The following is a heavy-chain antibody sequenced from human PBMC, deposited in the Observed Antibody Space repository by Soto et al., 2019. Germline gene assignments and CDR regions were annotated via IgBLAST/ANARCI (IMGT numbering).Heavy chain of an antibody. CDR3: AHRDRASGGLFDP. J-gene: IGHJ5*02. CDR2: IYWDDDN. Sequence: QITLKASGPTLVKPTQTLTLTCTFSGFSRSTSGVAVGWIRQSPGKALEWLSVIYWDDDNRSSPSLRTRPTITNDTYKNHVVLTMTKLDPVDTATYYCAHRDRASGGLFDPWGQGILVTVSS. D-gene: IGHD3-10*01. CDR1: GFSRSTSGVA. V-gene: IGHV2-5*02.